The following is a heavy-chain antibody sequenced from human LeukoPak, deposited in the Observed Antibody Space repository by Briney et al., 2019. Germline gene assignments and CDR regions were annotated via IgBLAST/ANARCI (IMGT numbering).Heavy chain of an antibody. CDR1: GFTFDDCG. CDR2: LNRNGDIT. D-gene: IGHD3-16*01. J-gene: IGHJ4*02. V-gene: IGHV3-20*01. Sequence: GGSLRLSCAASGFTFDDCGMSWVRQAPGKGLEWVSGLNRNGDITGYADSVKGRFIISRDNAKNSLYLQMNSLRAEDTALYHCARKGVGGELGGFDYWGQGTLVTVSS. CDR3: ARKGVGGELGGFDY.